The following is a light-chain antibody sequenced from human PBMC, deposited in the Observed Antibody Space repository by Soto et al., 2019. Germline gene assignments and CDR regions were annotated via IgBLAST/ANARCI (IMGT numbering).Light chain of an antibody. CDR1: SSDVGGYNF. J-gene: IGLJ2*01. CDR2: DVT. Sequence: QSALTQPASVSGSPGQSITIPCTGTSSDVGGYNFVSWYQQYPGKAPKLMIYDVTNRPSGVSNRFSASKSGNTASLTISGLQAEDEANYYCSSYTSSSTLVVFGRGTKVTVL. CDR3: SSYTSSSTLVV. V-gene: IGLV2-14*01.